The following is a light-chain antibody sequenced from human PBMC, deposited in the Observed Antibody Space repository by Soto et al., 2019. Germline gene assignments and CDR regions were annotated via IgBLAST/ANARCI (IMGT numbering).Light chain of an antibody. CDR1: QSVSSSY. V-gene: IGKV3-20*01. CDR3: QQYGSSWT. Sequence: EIVFTQSPGTLSLSPGERAPLSCRASQSVSSSYLAWYQQKPGQAPRLLIYGASSRATGIPDRFSGSGSGTDFTLTISRLEPEDFAVYYCQQYGSSWTFGQGTKVDIK. J-gene: IGKJ1*01. CDR2: GAS.